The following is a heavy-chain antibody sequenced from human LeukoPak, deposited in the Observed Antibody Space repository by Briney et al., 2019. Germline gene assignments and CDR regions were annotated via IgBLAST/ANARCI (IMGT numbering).Heavy chain of an antibody. D-gene: IGHD3-10*01. V-gene: IGHV3-48*04. CDR2: ISSSGRTI. CDR3: AREGSYYCDY. CDR1: GFTFSSSW. Sequence: PGGSLRLSCAASGFTFSSSWMIWVRQAPGKGLEWLSYISSSGRTIYYADSVKGRFTISRDNAKNSLYLQMNSLRAEDTAVYYCAREGSYYCDYWGQGTLVTVSS. J-gene: IGHJ4*02.